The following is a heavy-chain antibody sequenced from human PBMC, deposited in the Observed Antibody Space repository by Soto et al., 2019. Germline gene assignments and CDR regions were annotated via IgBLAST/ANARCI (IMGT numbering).Heavy chain of an antibody. CDR3: ARGRIAAGGGDYYYYGMDV. J-gene: IGHJ6*02. CDR1: GGSFSGYY. CDR2: INHSGST. D-gene: IGHD6-6*01. Sequence: SETLSLTCAVYGGSFSGYYWSWIRQPPGKGLEWIGEINHSGSTNYNPSLKSRVTISVDTSKNQFSLKLSSVTAADTAVYYCARGRIAAGGGDYYYYGMDVWGQGTTVTVS. V-gene: IGHV4-34*01.